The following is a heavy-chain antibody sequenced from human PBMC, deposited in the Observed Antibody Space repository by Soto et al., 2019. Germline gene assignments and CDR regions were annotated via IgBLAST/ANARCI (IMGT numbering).Heavy chain of an antibody. V-gene: IGHV4-59*11. Sequence: SETLSLTCSVSGGSISGHYWTWIRQSPGKGLEWIGYIFYSGSTNYNPSLKSRVTISVDTSKNQFSLKMSSVTAADTAVYYCARVGSSGWSPDYWGRGTLVTVSS. CDR2: IFYSGST. J-gene: IGHJ4*02. CDR3: ARVGSSGWSPDY. D-gene: IGHD6-19*01. CDR1: GGSISGHY.